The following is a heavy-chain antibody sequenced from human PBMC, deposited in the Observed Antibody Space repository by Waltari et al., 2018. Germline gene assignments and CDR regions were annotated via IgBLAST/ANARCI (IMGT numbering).Heavy chain of an antibody. CDR3: ARDTIRGFGELEAYYYGMDV. V-gene: IGHV1-69*01. J-gene: IGHJ6*02. CDR1: GGTFSSYA. D-gene: IGHD3-10*01. Sequence: QVQLVQSGAEVKKPGSSVKVSCKASGGTFSSYAISWVRQAPGQGLEWMGGIIPIFGTANDAQKFQGRVTITADESTSTAYMELSSLRSEDTAVYYCARDTIRGFGELEAYYYGMDVWGQGTTVTVSS. CDR2: IIPIFGTA.